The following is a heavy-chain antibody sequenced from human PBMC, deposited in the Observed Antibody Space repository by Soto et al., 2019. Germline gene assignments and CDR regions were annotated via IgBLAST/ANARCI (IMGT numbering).Heavy chain of an antibody. CDR2: IDPSDSYT. Sequence: PGESLKISCKGSGYSFTSYWISWVRQMPGKCLEWMGRIDPSDSYTNYSPSFQGHVTISADKSISTAYLQWSSLKASDTAMYYCARLTYSGYDRGRRDHYWGQGTLVTVSS. CDR1: GYSFTSYW. V-gene: IGHV5-10-1*01. D-gene: IGHD5-12*01. CDR3: ARLTYSGYDRGRRDHY. J-gene: IGHJ4*02.